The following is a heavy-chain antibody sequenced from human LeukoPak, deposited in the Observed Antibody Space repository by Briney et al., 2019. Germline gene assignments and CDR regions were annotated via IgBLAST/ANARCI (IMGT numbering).Heavy chain of an antibody. CDR3: ARDKVGATRGYYYYYMDV. CDR2: IYYSGST. CDR1: GGSISSSSYY. J-gene: IGHJ6*03. V-gene: IGHV4-39*07. Sequence: SETLSLTCTVSGGSISSSSYYWGWIRQPPGKGLEWIGSIYYSGSTYYNPSLKSRVTISVDTSKNQFSLKLSSVTDADTAVYYCARDKVGATRGYYYYYMDVWGKGTTVTVSS. D-gene: IGHD1-26*01.